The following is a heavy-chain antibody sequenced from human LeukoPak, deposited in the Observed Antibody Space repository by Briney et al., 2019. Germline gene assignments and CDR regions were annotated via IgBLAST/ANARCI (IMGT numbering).Heavy chain of an antibody. CDR1: GFTFSSYA. CDR2: ISSSSSYI. J-gene: IGHJ4*02. CDR3: ARGPTGGTTSLNLH. V-gene: IGHV3-21*01. D-gene: IGHD1-7*01. Sequence: GGSLRLSCAASGFTFSSYAMHWVRQAPGKGLEWVSSISSSSSYIYYADSVKGRFTISRDNAKNSLYLQMNSLRAEDTAVYYCARGPTGGTTSLNLHWGQGTLVTVSS.